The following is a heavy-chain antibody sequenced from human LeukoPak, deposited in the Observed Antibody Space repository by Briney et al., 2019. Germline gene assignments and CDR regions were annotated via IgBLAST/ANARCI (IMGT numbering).Heavy chain of an antibody. Sequence: ASVKVSCKVSGYTLTELSTHWVRQAPGKGLEWMGGFDPEDGETIYAQKFQGRVTMTEDTSTDTAYMELSSLRSEDTAVYYCATGGWLVSYFDYWGQGTLVAVSS. CDR2: FDPEDGET. V-gene: IGHV1-24*01. D-gene: IGHD3-10*01. CDR1: GYTLTELS. CDR3: ATGGWLVSYFDY. J-gene: IGHJ4*02.